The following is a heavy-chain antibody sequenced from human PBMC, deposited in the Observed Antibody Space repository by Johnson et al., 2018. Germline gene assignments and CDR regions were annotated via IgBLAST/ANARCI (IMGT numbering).Heavy chain of an antibody. V-gene: IGHV3-30*04. D-gene: IGHD2-2*03. Sequence: QVQLVQSGGGVVQPGRSLRLSCAASGFTISSYAMHWVRQAPGTGLEWVAVISYDGSEKYYVDSVKGRFTISRDNAKNALYLNMNSRRAEDTAVYYCARRRLDIEGVPAAIGPYYYYGRDVWCQGTTVTVSS. J-gene: IGHJ6*02. CDR2: ISYDGSEK. CDR1: GFTISSYA. CDR3: ARRRLDIEGVPAAIGPYYYYGRDV.